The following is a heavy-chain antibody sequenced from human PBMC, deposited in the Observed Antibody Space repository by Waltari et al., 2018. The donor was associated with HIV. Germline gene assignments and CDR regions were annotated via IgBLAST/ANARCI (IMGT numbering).Heavy chain of an antibody. Sequence: HWVRQAPGKGLEWVAILSSDGSHEYYADSVKGRFIISRDNSKNAVFLHMKTLTTEDTAIYYCAREVPYCSGGSCYHPGHFDSWGQGTLVSVSS. J-gene: IGHJ4*02. V-gene: IGHV3-30*04. D-gene: IGHD2-15*01. CDR3: AREVPYCSGGSCYHPGHFDS. CDR2: LSSDGSHE.